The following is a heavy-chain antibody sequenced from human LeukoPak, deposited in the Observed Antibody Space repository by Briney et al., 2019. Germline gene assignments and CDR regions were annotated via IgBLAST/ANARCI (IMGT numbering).Heavy chain of an antibody. V-gene: IGHV5-51*01. D-gene: IGHD4-11*01. CDR3: ARKDYSNYYPYAFDI. Sequence: GESLKISCKGSGYSFTSYRIGWVRQMPGKGLEWMGIIYPGDSDTRYSPSFQGQVTISADKSISTAYLQWSSLKASDTAMYYCARKDYSNYYPYAFDIWGQGTMVTVSS. CDR1: GYSFTSYR. CDR2: IYPGDSDT. J-gene: IGHJ3*02.